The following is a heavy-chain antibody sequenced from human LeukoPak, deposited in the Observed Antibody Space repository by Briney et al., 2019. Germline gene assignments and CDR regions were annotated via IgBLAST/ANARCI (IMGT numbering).Heavy chain of an antibody. CDR2: IYYSGST. D-gene: IGHD3-9*01. CDR3: ARDSSGLRYFDWLSLKPYYYYGMDV. Sequence: SETLSLTCTVSGGSISSYYWSWIRQPPGKGLEWIGYIYYSGSTNYNPSPKSRVTISVDTSKNQFSLKLSSVTAADTAVYYCARDSSGLRYFDWLSLKPYYYYGMDVWGQGTTVTVSS. J-gene: IGHJ6*02. V-gene: IGHV4-59*01. CDR1: GGSISSYY.